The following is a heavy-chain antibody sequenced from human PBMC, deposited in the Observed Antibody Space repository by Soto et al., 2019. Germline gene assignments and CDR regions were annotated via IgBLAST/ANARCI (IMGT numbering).Heavy chain of an antibody. CDR1: GYSFTSYW. CDR2: IYPGDSDT. Sequence: PGESLKISCKGSGYSFTSYWIGWVRQMPGKGLEWMGIIYPGDSDTRYSPSFQGQVTISADKSISTAYLQWSSLKASDTAMYYCARHSVRLPLRRKWGMDVWGQGTTVTVSS. D-gene: IGHD2-8*01. V-gene: IGHV5-51*01. CDR3: ARHSVRLPLRRKWGMDV. J-gene: IGHJ6*02.